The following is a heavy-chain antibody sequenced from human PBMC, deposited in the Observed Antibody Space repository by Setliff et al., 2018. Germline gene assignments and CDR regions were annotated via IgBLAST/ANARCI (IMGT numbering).Heavy chain of an antibody. V-gene: IGHV4-38-2*01. CDR1: DFSVSPVYY. CDR2: IYYSGTT. Sequence: NPSETLSLTCVVSDFSVSPVYYWGWIRQPPGKGLEWIASIYYSGTTYYNPSFKSRVTMSVDASKSQISLKLDSVTAADTALYYCARTSTARYFDLWGRGTLVTVS. D-gene: IGHD2-2*01. CDR3: ARTSTARYFDL. J-gene: IGHJ2*01.